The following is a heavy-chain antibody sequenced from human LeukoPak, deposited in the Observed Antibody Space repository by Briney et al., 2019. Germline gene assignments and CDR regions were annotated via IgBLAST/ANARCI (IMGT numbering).Heavy chain of an antibody. CDR3: AKDTERYCSGGSCYYFDY. Sequence: PGGSLRLSCAASGFTFDDYDMNWVRQAPGKGLEWVAVISYDGSNKYYADSVKGRFTISRDNSKNTLYLQMNSLRAEDTAVYYCAKDTERYCSGGSCYYFDYWGQGTLVTVSS. CDR1: GFTFDDYD. CDR2: ISYDGSNK. J-gene: IGHJ4*02. V-gene: IGHV3-30*18. D-gene: IGHD2-15*01.